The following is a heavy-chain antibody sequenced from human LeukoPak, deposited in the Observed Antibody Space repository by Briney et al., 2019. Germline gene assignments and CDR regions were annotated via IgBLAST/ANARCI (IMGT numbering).Heavy chain of an antibody. CDR1: GFTFNKYW. D-gene: IGHD3-10*01. CDR2: IKQDGSEK. CDR3: ARDVGTMVRGVFDY. Sequence: GGSLRLSCATSGFTFNKYWMSWVRQAPGKGLEWVANIKQDGSEKYYVDSVKGRFTISRDNAKNSLYLQMNSLRAEDTAVYYCARDVGTMVRGVFDYWGQGTLVTVSS. J-gene: IGHJ4*02. V-gene: IGHV3-7*03.